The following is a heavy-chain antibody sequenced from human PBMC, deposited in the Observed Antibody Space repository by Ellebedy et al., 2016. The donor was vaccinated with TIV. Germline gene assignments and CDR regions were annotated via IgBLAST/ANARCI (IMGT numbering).Heavy chain of an antibody. Sequence: PGGSRRLSCAASGFSFRNYWMSWVRQAPGKGLEWVANIYQDGSDKYYVDSVKGRFTISRDNANKSLFLQMNKLRVEDTAVYYCARRGSYGDYAVQTNSWFDTWGRGTLVTVSS. D-gene: IGHD4-17*01. CDR2: IYQDGSDK. CDR3: ARRGSYGDYAVQTNSWFDT. J-gene: IGHJ5*02. CDR1: GFSFRNYW. V-gene: IGHV3-7*01.